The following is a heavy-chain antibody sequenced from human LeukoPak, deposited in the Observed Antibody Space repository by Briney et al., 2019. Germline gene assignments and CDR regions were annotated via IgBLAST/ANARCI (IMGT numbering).Heavy chain of an antibody. CDR1: GGSISSYY. CDR2: IYYSGST. CDR3: ARQGGGFWYFDL. Sequence: PSETLSPTCTVSGGSISSYYWSWIRQPPGKGLEGIGYIYYSGSTNYNPSLKSRVTISVDTSKNQFSLKLSSVTAADTAVYYCARQGGGFWYFDLWGRGTLVTVSS. J-gene: IGHJ2*01. D-gene: IGHD6-25*01. V-gene: IGHV4-59*08.